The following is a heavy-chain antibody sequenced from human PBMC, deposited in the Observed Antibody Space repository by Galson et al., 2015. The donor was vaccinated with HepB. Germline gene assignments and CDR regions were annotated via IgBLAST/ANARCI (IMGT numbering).Heavy chain of an antibody. V-gene: IGHV3-23*01. CDR3: AKDIYSGSFSHYFDS. J-gene: IGHJ4*02. Sequence: SLRLSCAASGFTFRSHAMNWVCQAPGKGLEWVSAISYFGISTEYADSVRGRFTVSRDDSTNTLYLQMTGLRAEDTAVYYCAKDIYSGSFSHYFDSWGQGTPVTVSS. D-gene: IGHD1-26*01. CDR2: ISYFGIST. CDR1: GFTFRSHA.